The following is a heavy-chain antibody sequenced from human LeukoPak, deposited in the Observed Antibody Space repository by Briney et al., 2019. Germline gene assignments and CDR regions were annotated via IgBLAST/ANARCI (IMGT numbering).Heavy chain of an antibody. CDR2: IRSKANSYAT. CDR3: TRLGNYGDYGPYWYFDL. J-gene: IGHJ2*01. CDR1: GFTFSGSA. D-gene: IGHD4-17*01. Sequence: NPGGSLRLSCAASGFTFSGSAMHWVRQASGKGLEWVGRIRSKANSYATAYAASVKGRFTISRDDSKNTAYLQMNSLKTEDTAVYYCTRLGNYGDYGPYWYFDLWGRGTLVTVSS. V-gene: IGHV3-73*01.